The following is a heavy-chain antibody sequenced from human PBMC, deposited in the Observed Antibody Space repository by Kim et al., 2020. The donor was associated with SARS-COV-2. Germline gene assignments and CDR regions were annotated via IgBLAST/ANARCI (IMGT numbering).Heavy chain of an antibody. CDR3: TGVVDFDY. Sequence: GGSLRLSCAASGRTLGNDGMHWVRQAPGKGLRGGSHIKSEGSETADADSVKGRCTSSRDNAKNTVYLQMNSLRADDTGVYFCTGVVDFDYWGQGTLVTVSS. CDR1: GRTLGNDG. V-gene: IGHV3-74*03. CDR2: IKSEGSET. J-gene: IGHJ4*02.